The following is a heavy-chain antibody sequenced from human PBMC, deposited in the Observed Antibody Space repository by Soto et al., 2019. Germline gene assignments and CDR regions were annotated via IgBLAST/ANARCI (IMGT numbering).Heavy chain of an antibody. D-gene: IGHD2-15*01. CDR3: AKDRRMVVAATGRYGMDV. CDR1: GFTFSSYG. Sequence: RRLSCAASGFTFSSYGMHWVRQAPGKELEWVAVISYDGSNKYYADSVKGRFTISKDNSKNTLYLQMNSLRAEDTAVYYCAKDRRMVVAATGRYGMDVWGQGTTVTVSS. CDR2: ISYDGSNK. V-gene: IGHV3-30*18. J-gene: IGHJ6*02.